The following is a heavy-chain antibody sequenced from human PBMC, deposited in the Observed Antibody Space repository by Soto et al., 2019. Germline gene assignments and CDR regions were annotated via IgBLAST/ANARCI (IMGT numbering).Heavy chain of an antibody. V-gene: IGHV5-51*01. CDR3: ARLNVDTAMVTWFDP. J-gene: IGHJ5*02. Sequence: PXESLTISGKGSGYSFTSYWIGLVRQMPGKGLEWMGIIYPGDSDTRYSPSFQGQVTISADKSISTAYLQWSSLKASDTAMYYCARLNVDTAMVTWFDPWGQGTLVTVSS. CDR2: IYPGDSDT. D-gene: IGHD5-18*01. CDR1: GYSFTSYW.